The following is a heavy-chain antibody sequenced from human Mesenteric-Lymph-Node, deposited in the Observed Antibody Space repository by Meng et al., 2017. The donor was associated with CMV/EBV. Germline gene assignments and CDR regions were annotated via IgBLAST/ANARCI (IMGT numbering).Heavy chain of an antibody. Sequence: GGSLRLSCAASGFTFSSYSMNWVRQAPGKGLEWVSYISSSSSTIYYADSVKGRFTISRDNAKNSLYLQMNSLRAEDTAVYYCARGRRVITMFGVPSANPNYYGMDVWGQGTTVTVSS. CDR1: GFTFSSYS. CDR3: ARGRRVITMFGVPSANPNYYGMDV. J-gene: IGHJ6*02. CDR2: ISSSSSTI. D-gene: IGHD3-3*01. V-gene: IGHV3-48*04.